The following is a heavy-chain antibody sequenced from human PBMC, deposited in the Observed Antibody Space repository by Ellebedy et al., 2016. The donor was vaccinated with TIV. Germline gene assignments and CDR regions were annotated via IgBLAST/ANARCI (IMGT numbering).Heavy chain of an antibody. V-gene: IGHV3-7*03. CDR3: AGGISVAGTSLGF. Sequence: GESLKISCAASRFTFSNYWMIWVRQAPGKGLEWVANINQDGSEKSYVDSVKGRFTISRDNAKNTLYLQMNSLRAEDTAVYYCAGGISVAGTSLGFWGQGTLVTVSS. CDR1: RFTFSNYW. D-gene: IGHD6-19*01. CDR2: INQDGSEK. J-gene: IGHJ4*02.